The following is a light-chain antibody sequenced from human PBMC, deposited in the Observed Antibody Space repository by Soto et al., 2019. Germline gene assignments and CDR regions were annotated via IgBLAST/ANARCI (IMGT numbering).Light chain of an antibody. CDR2: GAS. Sequence: EIVLTQSPGTLSLSPGERATLSCRASQSVTHNYLTWYQQSRGQSPRLLIYGASSRAAGIPDRFSGSGSGTDFTLIISRLEPEDFAVYYCQQYGTSALTFGGGTKVEI. CDR3: QQYGTSALT. J-gene: IGKJ4*01. CDR1: QSVTHNY. V-gene: IGKV3-20*01.